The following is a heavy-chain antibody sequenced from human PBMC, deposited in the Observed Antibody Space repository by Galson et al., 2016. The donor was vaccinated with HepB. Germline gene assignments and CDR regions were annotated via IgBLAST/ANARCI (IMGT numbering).Heavy chain of an antibody. Sequence: SLRLSCAASGFSFSSYGMHWVRQPPGKGLEWVALVSSDETNKFYADSVKCRFTISRDNSKNTLYLQMNSLRAEDTAVYYCARDSFTIFGVTPNWFDPWGQGTLVTVSS. CDR3: ARDSFTIFGVTPNWFDP. J-gene: IGHJ5*01. D-gene: IGHD3-3*01. CDR1: GFSFSSYG. CDR2: VSSDETNK. V-gene: IGHV3-30*03.